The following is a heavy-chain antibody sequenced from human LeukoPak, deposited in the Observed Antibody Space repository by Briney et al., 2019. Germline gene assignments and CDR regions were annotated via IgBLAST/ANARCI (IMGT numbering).Heavy chain of an antibody. D-gene: IGHD5-18*01. CDR2: IYYGGTT. J-gene: IGHJ4*02. Sequence: SETLSLTCTVSGGSISSSSNYWGWIRLPPGKGLDWIGSIYYGGTTYYNPSLKSRVTISVDTSKNQFSLRLSSVTAADTAVYYCARVDSSYGYAGGPYFDYWGQGTLVSVSS. CDR1: GGSISSSSNY. V-gene: IGHV4-39*07. CDR3: ARVDSSYGYAGGPYFDY.